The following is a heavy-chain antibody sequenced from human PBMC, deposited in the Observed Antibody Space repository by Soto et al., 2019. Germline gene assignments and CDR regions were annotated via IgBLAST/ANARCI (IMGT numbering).Heavy chain of an antibody. J-gene: IGHJ4*02. V-gene: IGHV4-31*03. CDR3: ARDSSGSEGVPFDY. CDR1: GGSISSGGYY. D-gene: IGHD3-22*01. CDR2: IYYSGST. Sequence: SETLSLTCTVSGGSISSGGYYWSWIRQHPGKGLEWIGYIYYSGSTYYNPSLKSRVTISVDTSKNQFSLKLSSVTAADTAVYYCARDSSGSEGVPFDYWGQGTLVTVSA.